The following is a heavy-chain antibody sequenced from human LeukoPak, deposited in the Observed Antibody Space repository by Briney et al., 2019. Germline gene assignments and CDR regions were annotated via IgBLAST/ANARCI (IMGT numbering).Heavy chain of an antibody. D-gene: IGHD2-2*01. V-gene: IGHV3-66*01. Sequence: PGGSLRLSCAVSGFTVSSNYINWVRQAPGKGLEWVSVIYSDGSTYYADSVKGRFTISRDNFKNTVYLQMNSLRAEDTAVYYCARWGGDIVVVPAANNWLDPWGQGTLVTVSS. CDR2: IYSDGST. J-gene: IGHJ5*02. CDR3: ARWGGDIVVVPAANNWLDP. CDR1: GFTVSSNY.